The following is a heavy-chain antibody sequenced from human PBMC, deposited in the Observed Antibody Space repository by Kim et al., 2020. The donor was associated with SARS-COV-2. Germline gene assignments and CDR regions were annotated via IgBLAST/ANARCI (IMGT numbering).Heavy chain of an antibody. V-gene: IGHV3-33*01. CDR1: GFTFSSYG. CDR3: ARDTAPPTACTIFGVVDCCDYDYYGMDV. J-gene: IGHJ6*04. Sequence: GGSLRLSCAASGFTFSSYGMHWVRQAPGKGLEWVAVIWYDGSNKYYADSVKGRFTISRDNSKNTLYLQMNSLRAEDTAVYYCARDTAPPTACTIFGVVDCCDYDYYGMDVWGKGTTGTVSS. D-gene: IGHD3-3*01. CDR2: IWYDGSNK.